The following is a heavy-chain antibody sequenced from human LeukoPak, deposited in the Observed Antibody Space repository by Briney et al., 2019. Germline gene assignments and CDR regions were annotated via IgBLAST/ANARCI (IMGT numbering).Heavy chain of an antibody. J-gene: IGHJ4*02. D-gene: IGHD6-13*01. Sequence: RSLRLSCAASGFTFSSYAMHWVRQAPGKGLEWVAVISYDGSNKYYADSVKGRFTISRDNSKNTLYLQMNSLRAEDTAVYYCARAQLPYSSSAAHDYWGQGTLVTVSS. CDR2: ISYDGSNK. CDR3: ARAQLPYSSSAAHDY. CDR1: GFTFSSYA. V-gene: IGHV3-30*04.